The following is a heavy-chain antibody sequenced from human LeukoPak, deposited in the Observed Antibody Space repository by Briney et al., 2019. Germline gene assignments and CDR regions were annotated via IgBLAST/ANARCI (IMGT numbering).Heavy chain of an antibody. Sequence: GGSLRLSCAASGFTFSSYWMSWVRQAPGKGLEWVANIKQDGSEKYYVDSVKGRFTISRDNARNSLYLQMNSLRAEDTAVYYCARRSSSSWYYYYGMDVWGQGTTVTVSS. D-gene: IGHD6-13*01. CDR1: GFTFSSYW. J-gene: IGHJ6*02. CDR3: ARRSSSSWYYYYGMDV. V-gene: IGHV3-7*01. CDR2: IKQDGSEK.